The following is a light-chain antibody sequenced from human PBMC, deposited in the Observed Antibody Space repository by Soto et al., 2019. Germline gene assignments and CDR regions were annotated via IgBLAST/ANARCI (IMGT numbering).Light chain of an antibody. J-gene: IGKJ1*01. CDR2: KAS. V-gene: IGKV1-5*03. CDR1: QTISSW. Sequence: DVQMTQSPSTLSASVGDRVTITCRASQTISSWLAWYQQKPGKAPKLLIYKASTLKSGVPSRFSGSGSGTEFTLTISCLQPDDFATYYCQHYNSYSEAFGQGTRVDNK. CDR3: QHYNSYSEA.